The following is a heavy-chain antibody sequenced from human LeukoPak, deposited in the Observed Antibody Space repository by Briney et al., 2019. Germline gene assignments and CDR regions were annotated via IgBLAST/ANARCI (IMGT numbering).Heavy chain of an antibody. V-gene: IGHV3-21*01. Sequence: GGSLRLSCAASGFTFSSYSMNWVRQAPGKGLEWVSSISSSRSYIYYADSVKGRFTISRANAKHSLYLQMNSLRAEDTAVYYCARDSANWNYPYWGQGTLVTVSS. CDR2: ISSSRSYI. D-gene: IGHD1-7*01. CDR1: GFTFSSYS. J-gene: IGHJ4*02. CDR3: ARDSANWNYPY.